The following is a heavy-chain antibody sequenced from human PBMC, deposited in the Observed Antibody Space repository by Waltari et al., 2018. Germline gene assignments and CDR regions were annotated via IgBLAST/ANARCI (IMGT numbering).Heavy chain of an antibody. V-gene: IGHV3-23*03. CDR3: ARDQGIAAPSDY. Sequence: EVQLLESGGGLVQPGGSLRLSCAASGFTFSSYAMSWVRQAPGKGLGWVSVIYSGGNTYYADSVKGRFTISRDNAKNSLYLQMNSLRAEDTAVYYCARDQGIAAPSDYWGQGTLVTVSS. D-gene: IGHD6-13*01. J-gene: IGHJ4*02. CDR1: GFTFSSYA. CDR2: IYSGGNT.